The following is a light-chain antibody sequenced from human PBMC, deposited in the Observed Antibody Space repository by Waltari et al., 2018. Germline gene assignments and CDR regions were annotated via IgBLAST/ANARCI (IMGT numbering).Light chain of an antibody. CDR2: WAS. V-gene: IGKV4-1*01. CDR3: QQYYSTSPLT. J-gene: IGKJ4*01. Sequence: DIVMTQSPHSLAVSVGERATITCKSSQCLLYSSNNKNYLAWYQQKPGQPPKLLIYWASTREFGVPDRFSGSGSGTDFTLTISSLQAEDVAVYYCQQYYSTSPLTFGGGTKVEIK. CDR1: QCLLYSSNNKNY.